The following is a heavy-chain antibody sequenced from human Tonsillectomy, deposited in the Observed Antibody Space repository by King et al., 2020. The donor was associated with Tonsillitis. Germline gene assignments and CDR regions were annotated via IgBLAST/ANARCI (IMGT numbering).Heavy chain of an antibody. V-gene: IGHV4-34*01. Sequence: VQLQQWGAGLLKPSETLSLTCAVYGGSFSGYYWSWIRQPPGKGLEWIGEINHSGSTNYNPSLKSRVTISVDTSKNQFSLKLSSVTAADTAVYYCARGAAGYFDYWGQGTLVTVSS. D-gene: IGHD6-13*01. CDR3: ARGAAGYFDY. CDR2: INHSGST. CDR1: GGSFSGYY. J-gene: IGHJ4*02.